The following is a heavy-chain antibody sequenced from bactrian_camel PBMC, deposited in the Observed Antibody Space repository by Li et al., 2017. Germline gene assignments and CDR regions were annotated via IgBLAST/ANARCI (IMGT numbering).Heavy chain of an antibody. J-gene: IGHJ4*01. CDR2: INSGGDTT. V-gene: IGHV3S31*01. CDR3: TKDWIGPKN. D-gene: IGHD1*01. CDR1: GFTFSNYP. Sequence: VQLVESGGGLVQPGGSLRLSCEASGFTFSNYPMSWVRQAPGKGLEWVSAINSGGDTTYYADSVKGRFTNSRDNAKNTLYLQLNSLETEDTAMYYCTKDWIGPKNWGQGTQVTVS.